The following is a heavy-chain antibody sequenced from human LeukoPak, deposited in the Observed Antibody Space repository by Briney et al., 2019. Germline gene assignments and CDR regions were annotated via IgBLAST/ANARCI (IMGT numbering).Heavy chain of an antibody. CDR1: GFTFSSYA. V-gene: IGHV3-23*01. CDR2: ISGSGGST. D-gene: IGHD3-3*01. CDR3: AKDPRVGSRVATPCY. Sequence: GGSLRLSCAASGFTFSSYAMSWVRQAPGKGLEWVSSISGSGGSTYYADSVKRWFIISRDNSKNTLFLQMNSLRAEDTAIYYCAKDPRVGSRVATPCYWGQGTLVTVSS. J-gene: IGHJ4*02.